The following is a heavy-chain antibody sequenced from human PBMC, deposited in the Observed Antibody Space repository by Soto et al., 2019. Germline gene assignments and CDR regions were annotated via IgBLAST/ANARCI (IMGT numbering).Heavy chain of an antibody. Sequence: QVQLVQSGAEVKKPGASVKVSCKTSGYTFIGYYLNWVRQAPGQGLEWMGWVNPHTGGTHYAQKFDGRVIMTRDTSTSAAYIELSGLKFDDTATYFCARVMAYEQQLVPFDYWGQGTLVTVSS. V-gene: IGHV1-2*02. CDR1: GYTFIGYY. J-gene: IGHJ4*02. CDR2: VNPHTGGT. CDR3: ARVMAYEQQLVPFDY. D-gene: IGHD6-13*01.